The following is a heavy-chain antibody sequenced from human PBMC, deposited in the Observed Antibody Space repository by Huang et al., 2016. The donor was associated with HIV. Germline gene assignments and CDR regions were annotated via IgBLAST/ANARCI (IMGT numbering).Heavy chain of an antibody. V-gene: IGHV3-30-3*01. Sequence: QVQLVESGGGVVQPGRSLRLSCAASGFTFSSYAMHWVRQAPGKGLEWVAFISYDGSNKYYADSVKGRFTISRDNSKNTLYLQMNSLRAEDTAVYYCARGSRSNGVSSFDYWGQGTLVTVSS. CDR2: ISYDGSNK. CDR1: GFTFSSYA. CDR3: ARGSRSNGVSSFDY. D-gene: IGHD2-8*01. J-gene: IGHJ4*02.